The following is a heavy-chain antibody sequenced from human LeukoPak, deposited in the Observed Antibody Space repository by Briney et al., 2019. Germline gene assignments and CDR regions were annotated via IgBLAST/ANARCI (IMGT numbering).Heavy chain of an antibody. CDR2: IYSGGAI. CDR3: VNMVSDSGVEGK. Sequence: GGSLRLSCVASGFAVGSNYMSWVRQAPGKGLEWVSLIYSGGAIRYADSVKGRFTISRDNAINTVYLQMNSLRDEDTAIYYCVNMVSDSGVEGKWGQGTLVTVSS. D-gene: IGHD3-10*01. J-gene: IGHJ4*02. V-gene: IGHV3-53*01. CDR1: GFAVGSNY.